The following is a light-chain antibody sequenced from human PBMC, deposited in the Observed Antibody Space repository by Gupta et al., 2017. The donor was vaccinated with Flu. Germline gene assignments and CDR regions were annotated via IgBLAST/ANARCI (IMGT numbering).Light chain of an antibody. V-gene: IGKV1-5*03. CDR2: KAS. Sequence: PSTLSASVGDRVTITCRASQSISSWLAWYQQKPGKAPKLLIYKASTLESGVPSRFSSSGSGTEFTLTISSLQPDDLATYYCQQYLSYPYTFGQGTKLEIK. J-gene: IGKJ2*01. CDR3: QQYLSYPYT. CDR1: QSISSW.